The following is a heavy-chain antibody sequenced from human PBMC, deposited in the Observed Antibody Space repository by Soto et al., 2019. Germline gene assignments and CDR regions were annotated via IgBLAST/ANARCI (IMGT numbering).Heavy chain of an antibody. CDR2: VHSSGST. CDR1: GGSICNYY. Sequence: QVQLQESGPGLVKPSETLSLTCTVSGGSICNYYWGWIRQAPGKGLEWIAYVHSSGSTNYNPSLKSRGPIELDTAKNQFTLNLNSVTASDTAVYYCACSYRGDWGHDYWGQGTLVTDSS. J-gene: IGHJ4*02. V-gene: IGHV4-59*12. D-gene: IGHD2-21*02. CDR3: ACSYRGDWGHDY.